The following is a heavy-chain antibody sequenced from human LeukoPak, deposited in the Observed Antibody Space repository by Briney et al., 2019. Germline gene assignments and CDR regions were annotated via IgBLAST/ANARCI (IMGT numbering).Heavy chain of an antibody. J-gene: IGHJ4*02. CDR3: AKDFWSTDKPY. D-gene: IGHD3-3*01. V-gene: IGHV3-30*02. CDR1: GFTFSGFG. Sequence: GGSLRLSCAASGFTFSGFGMHWVRQAPGKGLEWVAFIQNDGSNIFYADSVKGRFTISRDDSKNSLYMQMNSLRAGDTAVYYCAKDFWSTDKPYWGQGTVVTVSS. CDR2: IQNDGSNI.